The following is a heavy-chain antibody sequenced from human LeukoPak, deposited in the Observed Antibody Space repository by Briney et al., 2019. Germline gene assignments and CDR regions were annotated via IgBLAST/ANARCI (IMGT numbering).Heavy chain of an antibody. CDR2: ISGSGGST. J-gene: IGHJ1*01. Sequence: GGSLRLSRAASGFTFSTYAMSWVRQAPGKGLEGVSAISGSGGSTYYPDSVKGRFTISRDNSKNTLYLQMNSLRAEDTGVYYCAKDRPYCSGGSCYSEYFQHWGQGTLVTVSS. V-gene: IGHV3-23*01. CDR3: AKDRPYCSGGSCYSEYFQH. D-gene: IGHD2-15*01. CDR1: GFTFSTYA.